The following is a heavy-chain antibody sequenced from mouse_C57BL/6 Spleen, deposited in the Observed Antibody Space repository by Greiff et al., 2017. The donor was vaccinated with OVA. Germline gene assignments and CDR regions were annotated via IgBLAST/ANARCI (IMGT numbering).Heavy chain of an antibody. Sequence: DVLLVESGGGLVKPGGSLKLSCAASGFTFSSYAMSWVRQTPEKRLEWVATISDGGSYTYYPDNVKGRFTISRDNAKNNLYLQMSHLKSEDTAMYYCAGEGDYYGSSYGVMDYWGQGTSVTVSS. CDR1: GFTFSSYA. CDR3: AGEGDYYGSSYGVMDY. CDR2: ISDGGSYT. J-gene: IGHJ4*01. V-gene: IGHV5-4*01. D-gene: IGHD1-1*01.